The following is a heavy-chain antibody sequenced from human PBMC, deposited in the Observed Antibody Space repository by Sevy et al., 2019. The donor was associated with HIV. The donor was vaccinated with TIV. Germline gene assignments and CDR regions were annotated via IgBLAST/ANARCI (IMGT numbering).Heavy chain of an antibody. CDR2: IKYDGSEK. D-gene: IGHD1-26*01. Sequence: GGSLRLSCAASGFTFSSYWMNWVRQAPGKGLEWVANIKYDGSEKFYVDSVKGRFTISRDNAKNSLYLQMNSLRAEDTAVFYCARVAKVGACFDIWGQGTTVTVSS. J-gene: IGHJ3*02. CDR1: GFTFSSYW. V-gene: IGHV3-7*01. CDR3: ARVAKVGACFDI.